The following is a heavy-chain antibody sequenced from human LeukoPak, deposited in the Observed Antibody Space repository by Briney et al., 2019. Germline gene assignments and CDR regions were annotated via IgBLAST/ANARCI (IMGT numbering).Heavy chain of an antibody. CDR1: GFTFSSYG. D-gene: IGHD5-18*01. CDR3: AKDRLYSYGYFVAPVWFDP. Sequence: PGGSLRLSCAASGFTFSSYGMHWVRQAPGKGLEWVAFIRYDGSNKYYADSVKGRFTISRDNSKNTLYLQMNSLRAEDTAVYYCAKDRLYSYGYFVAPVWFDPWGQGTLVTVSS. CDR2: IRYDGSNK. J-gene: IGHJ5*02. V-gene: IGHV3-30*02.